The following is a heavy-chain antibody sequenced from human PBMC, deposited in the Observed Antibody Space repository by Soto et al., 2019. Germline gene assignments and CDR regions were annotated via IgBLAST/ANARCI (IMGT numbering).Heavy chain of an antibody. CDR2: IYTSGST. Sequence: SETLSLTCTVSGGSISSYYWRWIRQPAGKGLEWIGRIYTSGSTNYNPSLKSRVTMSVDTSKNQFSLRLSSVTAADTAVYYCAREATAGAGPVWFDPWGQGTLVTVSS. V-gene: IGHV4-4*07. J-gene: IGHJ5*02. CDR1: GGSISSYY. D-gene: IGHD6-19*01. CDR3: AREATAGAGPVWFDP.